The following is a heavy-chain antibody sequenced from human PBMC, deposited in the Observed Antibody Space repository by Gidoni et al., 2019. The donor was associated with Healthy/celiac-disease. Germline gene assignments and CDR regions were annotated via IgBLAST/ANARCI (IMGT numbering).Heavy chain of an antibody. CDR3: ARAGFPDIVVVPASDAFDI. CDR1: GYTFTSYY. D-gene: IGHD2-2*01. J-gene: IGHJ3*02. Sequence: QVQLVQSGAEVKTPVASVTVSCKASGYTFTSYYMHWVRQAPGQGLEWMGIINPSGGSTSYAQKCQGRVTMTRDTSTSTVYMELSSLRSEDTAVYYCARAGFPDIVVVPASDAFDIWGQGTMVTVSS. V-gene: IGHV1-46*01. CDR2: INPSGGST.